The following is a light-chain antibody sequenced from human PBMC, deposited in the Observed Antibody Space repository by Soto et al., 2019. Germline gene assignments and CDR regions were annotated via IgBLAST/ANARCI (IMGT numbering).Light chain of an antibody. V-gene: IGKV3-11*01. CDR1: QSVSGF. J-gene: IGKJ4*01. CDR3: QQRYNWPSLT. CDR2: DAS. Sequence: EIVLTQSPVTLSLSPGERATLSCRASQSVSGFLAWYQQKPGQAPMLRIYDASNKATGIPARFSGSGFGTDFTLTISSLEPEDVAVYYCQQRYNWPSLTFGGGTKVEIK.